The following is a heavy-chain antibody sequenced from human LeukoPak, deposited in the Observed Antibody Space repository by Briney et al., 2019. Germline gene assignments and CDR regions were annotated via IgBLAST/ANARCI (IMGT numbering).Heavy chain of an antibody. CDR3: ARLGRDTTGYVPFDY. Sequence: SETLSLTRTVSGGSISSGSYYWSWIRQPAGKGLEWIGRIYTSGSTNYNPSLKSRVTISVDTSKNQFPLKLSSVTAADTAVYYCARLGRDTTGYVPFDYWGQGTLVTVSS. D-gene: IGHD2-2*01. V-gene: IGHV4-61*02. CDR1: GGSISSGSYY. J-gene: IGHJ4*02. CDR2: IYTSGST.